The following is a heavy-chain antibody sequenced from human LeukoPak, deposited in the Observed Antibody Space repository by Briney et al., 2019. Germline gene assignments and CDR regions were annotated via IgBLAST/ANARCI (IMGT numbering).Heavy chain of an antibody. Sequence: SVKVSCKASGGTFSSYAISWVRQAPGQGLEWMGGIIPIFGTANYAQKFQGRVTITADESTSTAYMELSSLRSEDTAVYYCARAGLDCSGGSCYLVGVDYWGQGTLVTVSS. CDR1: GGTFSSYA. CDR3: ARAGLDCSGGSCYLVGVDY. V-gene: IGHV1-69*13. D-gene: IGHD2-15*01. CDR2: IIPIFGTA. J-gene: IGHJ4*02.